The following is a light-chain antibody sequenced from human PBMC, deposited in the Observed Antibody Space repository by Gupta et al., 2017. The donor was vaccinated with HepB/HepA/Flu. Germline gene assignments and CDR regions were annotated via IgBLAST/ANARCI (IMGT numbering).Light chain of an antibody. Sequence: ETVLTQSPGTLSLSPGERATLSCRASQSFTRGYLAWYQHKPGQAPRLLIYGASSRATGIPDRFSGSESGTDFTLTISRREPEDFAVYYCQHYDYSIPLSFGGGTKVEMK. CDR1: QSFTRGY. V-gene: IGKV3-20*01. CDR3: QHYDYSIPLS. CDR2: GAS. J-gene: IGKJ4*01.